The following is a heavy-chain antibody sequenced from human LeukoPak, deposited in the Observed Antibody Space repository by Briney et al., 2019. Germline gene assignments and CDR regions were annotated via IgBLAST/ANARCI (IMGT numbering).Heavy chain of an antibody. CDR3: ARLYGDVTTFDY. D-gene: IGHD2-21*02. Sequence: GGSLRLSCAASGFTFSGSSMHWVRQASGKGLEWVGRIRSKGNSYATVYAASVKGRFTISRDDSKNTAYLQMNSLRADDTAIFYCARLYGDVTTFDYWGQGILVTVSS. CDR2: IRSKGNSYAT. V-gene: IGHV3-73*01. CDR1: GFTFSGSS. J-gene: IGHJ4*02.